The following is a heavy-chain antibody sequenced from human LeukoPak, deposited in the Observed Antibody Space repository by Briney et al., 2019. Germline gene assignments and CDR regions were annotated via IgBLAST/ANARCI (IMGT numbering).Heavy chain of an antibody. V-gene: IGHV3-20*04. CDR1: GFTFDDYG. CDR2: INWNGGST. J-gene: IGHJ6*03. Sequence: PGGSLRLSCAASGFTFDDYGMSWVRQAPGKGLEWVSGINWNGGSTGYADSVKGRFTISRDNAWKSLYLQMNTLRAEDTAVYYCATDGRGGNVYGDPFYYYMDVWGEGTTVTVSS. CDR3: ATDGRGGNVYGDPFYYYMDV. D-gene: IGHD4-17*01.